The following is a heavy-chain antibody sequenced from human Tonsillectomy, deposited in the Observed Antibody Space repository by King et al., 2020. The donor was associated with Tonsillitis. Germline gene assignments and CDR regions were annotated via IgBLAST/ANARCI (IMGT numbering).Heavy chain of an antibody. CDR1: GYTFTSYG. Sequence: VQLVQSGAEVKRPGASVKVSCKASGYTFTSYGISWVRQAPGQGLEWMRWISAYNGNRNYAQNFQGRVTMTTDTSTSTAYMELRSRRSDDTAVYYCARETAPANFDFWGQGTLVTVSS. CDR2: ISAYNGNR. D-gene: IGHD6-13*01. J-gene: IGHJ4*02. CDR3: ARETAPANFDF. V-gene: IGHV1-18*04.